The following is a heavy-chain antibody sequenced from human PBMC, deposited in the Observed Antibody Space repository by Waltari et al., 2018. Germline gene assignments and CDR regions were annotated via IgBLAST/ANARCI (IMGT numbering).Heavy chain of an antibody. CDR3: ARVRGDSSGYYSSYYFDY. V-gene: IGHV1-69*01. J-gene: IGHJ4*02. D-gene: IGHD3-22*01. Sequence: QVQLVQSGAEVKKPGSSVQVSCKASGGTFSSYAISWVRQAPGQGLEWMGGIIPIFGTANYAQKFQGRVTITADESTSTAYMELSSLRSEDTAVYYCARVRGDSSGYYSSYYFDYWGQGTLVTVSS. CDR2: IIPIFGTA. CDR1: GGTFSSYA.